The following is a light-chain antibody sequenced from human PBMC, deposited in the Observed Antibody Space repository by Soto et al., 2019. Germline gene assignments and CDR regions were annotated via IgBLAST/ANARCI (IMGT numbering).Light chain of an antibody. CDR3: LLYGSSPPYT. V-gene: IGKV3-20*01. Sequence: EIVLTQSPGTLSLSPGERATLSCRASQSVRSSYLAWYQQKPGQAPRLLIFGASSRATGIPERFSGSGSGTGFTLTISRLDPDDFAVYYCLLYGSSPPYTFGQGTKLEIK. CDR2: GAS. J-gene: IGKJ2*01. CDR1: QSVRSSY.